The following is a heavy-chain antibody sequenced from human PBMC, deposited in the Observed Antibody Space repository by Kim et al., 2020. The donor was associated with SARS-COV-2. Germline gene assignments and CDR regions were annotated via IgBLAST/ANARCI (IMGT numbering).Heavy chain of an antibody. Sequence: SETLSLTCAVSGGSISSGIDYWSWIRQHPGKGLEWLGYIYHTGVTYYNPSLKSRLTISPDTSKNQISLKLTSVTVADTAVYYCARIRDDAFDIWGQGTVVTVSS. CDR3: ARIRDDAFDI. V-gene: IGHV4-31*11. J-gene: IGHJ3*02. CDR2: IYHTGVT. CDR1: GGSISSGIDY.